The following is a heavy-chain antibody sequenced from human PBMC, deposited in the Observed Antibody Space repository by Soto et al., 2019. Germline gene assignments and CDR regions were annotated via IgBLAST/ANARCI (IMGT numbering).Heavy chain of an antibody. CDR3: ARQTDSSSSNYYYYGMDV. Sequence: GESLKISCKGSGYSFTSYWISWVRQMPGKXLEWMGRIDPSDSYTNYSPSFQGHVTISADKSISTAYLQWSSLKASDTAMYYCARQTDSSSSNYYYYGMDVWGQGTTVTVSS. J-gene: IGHJ6*02. CDR1: GYSFTSYW. D-gene: IGHD6-6*01. V-gene: IGHV5-10-1*01. CDR2: IDPSDSYT.